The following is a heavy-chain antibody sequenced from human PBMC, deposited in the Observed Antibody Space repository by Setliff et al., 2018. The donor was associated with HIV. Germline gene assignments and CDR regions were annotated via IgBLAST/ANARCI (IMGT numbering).Heavy chain of an antibody. CDR1: GFTFSNAW. V-gene: IGHV3-15*01. J-gene: IGHJ4*02. Sequence: GGSLRLSCAASGFTFSNAWMSWVRQAPGKGLEWVGHIKSSTDGGTTDYAAPVKGRFTISRDDSKNTLYLQMSSLKTEDTAVYYCATDVAEKIHYYSDTSGYFYIDYWGQGTLVTVSS. CDR2: IKSSTDGGTT. D-gene: IGHD3-22*01. CDR3: ATDVAEKIHYYSDTSGYFYIDY.